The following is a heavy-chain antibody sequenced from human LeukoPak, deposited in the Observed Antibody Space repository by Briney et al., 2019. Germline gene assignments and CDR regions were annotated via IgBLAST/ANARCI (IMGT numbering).Heavy chain of an antibody. CDR3: AKDQPGNCYDSSGYPEVPFDY. D-gene: IGHD3-22*01. J-gene: IGHJ4*02. CDR2: ISGSGGST. CDR1: GFTFSSYA. Sequence: PGGSLRLSCAASGFTFSSYAMSWVRQAPGKGLEWVSAISGSGGSTYYADSVKGRFTISRDNSKNTLYLQMNSLRAEDTAVYYCAKDQPGNCYDSSGYPEVPFDYWGQGTLVTVSS. V-gene: IGHV3-23*01.